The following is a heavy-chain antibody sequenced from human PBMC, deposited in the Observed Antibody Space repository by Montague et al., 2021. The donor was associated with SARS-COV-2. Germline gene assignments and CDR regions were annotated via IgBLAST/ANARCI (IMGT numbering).Heavy chain of an antibody. Sequence: TLSLTCTVSGGSISSGGYYWSWIRQHPGKGLEWIGYIYYSWSTYYNPSLKSRVTISVDTSKNQFSLKLSSVTAADTAVYYCASVEFDGGYDSVPLDVWGQGTTVTVSS. CDR1: GGSISSGGYY. J-gene: IGHJ6*02. CDR3: ASVEFDGGYDSVPLDV. CDR2: IYYSWST. D-gene: IGHD5-12*01. V-gene: IGHV4-31*03.